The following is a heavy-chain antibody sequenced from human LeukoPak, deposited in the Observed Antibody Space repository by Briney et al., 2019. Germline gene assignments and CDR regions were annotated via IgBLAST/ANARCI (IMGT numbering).Heavy chain of an antibody. J-gene: IGHJ4*02. CDR3: AKGGYCSGDSCYPNDY. CDR1: AFTFSSYA. Sequence: GGSLRLSCAASAFTFSSYAMSWVCQAPGKGLEGVSAISGGGSTAYYADSVKGRFTISRDNSKNTLYLRMNSLRAEDTAIYYCAKGGYCSGDSCYPNDYWGQGTLVTVSS. D-gene: IGHD2-15*01. V-gene: IGHV3-23*01. CDR2: ISGGGSTA.